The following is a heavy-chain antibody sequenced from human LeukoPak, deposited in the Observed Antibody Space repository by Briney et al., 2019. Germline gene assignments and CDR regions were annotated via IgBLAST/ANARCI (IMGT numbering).Heavy chain of an antibody. V-gene: IGHV1-2*02. Sequence: GASVKVSCKASGYTFTGYYMHWVRQAPGQGLEWMGWINPNSGGTNYAQKFQGRVTMTRDTSISTAYMELSRLRSDDTAVYYCARPSSSGWHPILDYWGQGTLVTVSS. J-gene: IGHJ4*02. CDR2: INPNSGGT. CDR1: GYTFTGYY. CDR3: ARPSSSGWHPILDY. D-gene: IGHD6-19*01.